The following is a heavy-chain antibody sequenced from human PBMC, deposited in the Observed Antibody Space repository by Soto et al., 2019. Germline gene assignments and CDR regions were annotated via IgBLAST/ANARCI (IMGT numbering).Heavy chain of an antibody. CDR3: SRQWGLTAFYF. CDR1: GGSISSYY. J-gene: IGHJ3*01. D-gene: IGHD1-26*01. Sequence: ASETLSLTWTVSGGSISSYYWGWVRQPPGKGLEWIGYIYYSGSTNYNPSLKSRVTISVDTSKNQFSLKLSSVTAADTAVYYCSRQWGLTAFYFFGLETMVTISS. V-gene: IGHV4-59*08. CDR2: IYYSGST.